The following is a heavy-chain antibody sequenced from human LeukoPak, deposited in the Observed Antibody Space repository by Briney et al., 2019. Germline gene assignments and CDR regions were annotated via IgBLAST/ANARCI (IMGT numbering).Heavy chain of an antibody. V-gene: IGHV1-2*02. CDR2: INPNSGGT. D-gene: IGHD3-22*01. J-gene: IGHJ3*02. CDR1: GYTFTSYD. CDR3: ARSITMIVVVITSDAFDI. Sequence: ASVKVSCKASGYTFTSYDINWVRQATGQGLEWMGWINPNSGGTNYAQKFQGRVTMTRDTSISTAYMELSRLRSDDTAVYYCARSITMIVVVITSDAFDIWGQGTMVTVSS.